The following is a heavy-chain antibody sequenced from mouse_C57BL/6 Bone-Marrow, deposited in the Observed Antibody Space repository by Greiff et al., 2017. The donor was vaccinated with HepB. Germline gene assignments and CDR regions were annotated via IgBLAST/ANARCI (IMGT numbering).Heavy chain of an antibody. CDR2: ISSGSSTI. CDR3: ARGDTWFAY. V-gene: IGHV5-17*01. Sequence: EVMLVESGGGLVKPGGSLKLSCAASGFTFSDYGMHWVRQAPEKGLEWVAYISSGSSTIYYADTLKGRFTISRDNAKNTLFLQMTSLRSEDTAMYYCARGDTWFAYWGQGTLVTVSA. J-gene: IGHJ3*01. CDR1: GFTFSDYG.